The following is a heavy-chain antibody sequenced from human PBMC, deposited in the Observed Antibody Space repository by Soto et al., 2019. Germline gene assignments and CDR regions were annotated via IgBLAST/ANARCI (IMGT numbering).Heavy chain of an antibody. CDR3: AKDLSWGQSDY. V-gene: IGHV3-74*01. J-gene: IGHJ4*02. D-gene: IGHD3-16*01. CDR2: INPDGTTT. CDR1: GFTFSNYW. Sequence: GGSLRLPCAASGFTFSNYWMHWVRQTPGKGLVWVATINPDGTTTQYADFVKGRFTVSRDNARTTLFLQMNGLRAEDTALYYCAKDLSWGQSDYWGRGTLVTVS.